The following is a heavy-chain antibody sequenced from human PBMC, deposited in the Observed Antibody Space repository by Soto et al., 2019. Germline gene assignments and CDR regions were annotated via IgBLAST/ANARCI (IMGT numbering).Heavy chain of an antibody. CDR3: AKDRPTVTPGYYGMDV. J-gene: IGHJ6*02. D-gene: IGHD4-4*01. CDR1: GFTFSSYG. Sequence: GGSLRLSCAASGFTFSSYGMHWVRQAPGKGLEWVAVISYDGSNKYYADSVKGRFTISRDNSKNTLYLQMNSLRAEDTAVYYCAKDRPTVTPGYYGMDVWGQGTTVTVSS. CDR2: ISYDGSNK. V-gene: IGHV3-30*18.